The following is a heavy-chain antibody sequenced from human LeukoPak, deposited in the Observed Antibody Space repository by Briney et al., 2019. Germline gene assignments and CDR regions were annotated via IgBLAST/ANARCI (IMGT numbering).Heavy chain of an antibody. Sequence: SVTVSCKASGGTFSSYAISWVRQAPGQGLEWMGRIIPILGIANYAQKFQGRVTITADKSTSTAYMELSSLRSEDTAVYYCARAAYCGGDCYSDLAFDYWGQGTLVTVSS. J-gene: IGHJ4*02. CDR3: ARAAYCGGDCYSDLAFDY. CDR1: GGTFSSYA. CDR2: IIPILGIA. V-gene: IGHV1-69*04. D-gene: IGHD2-21*02.